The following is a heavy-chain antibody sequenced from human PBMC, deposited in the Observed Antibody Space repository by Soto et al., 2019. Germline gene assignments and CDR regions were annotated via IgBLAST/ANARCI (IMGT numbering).Heavy chain of an antibody. CDR3: TTWLTAHFDC. V-gene: IGHV3-23*01. J-gene: IGHJ4*02. CDR2: SSDRRTGNT. CDR1: GFTFSSYT. Sequence: GGSLRLSCAASGFTFSSYTLNWVRRAPGKGLEWVATSSDRRTGNTHYSDSVRGRFTLSRDYSRNILFLQMDSLRADDTALYYCTTWLTAHFDCWGRGTQVTVSS. D-gene: IGHD2-21*02.